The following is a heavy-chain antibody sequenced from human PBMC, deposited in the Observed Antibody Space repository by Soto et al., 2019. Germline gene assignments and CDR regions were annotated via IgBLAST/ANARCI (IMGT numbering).Heavy chain of an antibody. CDR3: AREGLELRYYYYYYMDV. Sequence: ASVKVSCKASGYTFTSYAMNWVRQAPGQGLEWMGWINTNTGNPTYAQGFTGRFVFSLDTSVSTAYLQISSLKAEDTAVYYCAREGLELRYYYYYYMDVWGKGTTVTVSS. V-gene: IGHV7-4-1*02. CDR1: GYTFTSYA. CDR2: INTNTGNP. J-gene: IGHJ6*03. D-gene: IGHD1-7*01.